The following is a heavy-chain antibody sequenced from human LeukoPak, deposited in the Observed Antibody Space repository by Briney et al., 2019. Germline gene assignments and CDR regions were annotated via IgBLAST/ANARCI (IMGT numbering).Heavy chain of an antibody. V-gene: IGHV3-23*01. CDR2: ITTSDGNT. D-gene: IGHD2-8*01. CDR1: GFTFSSYT. Sequence: GGSLRLSCAASGFTFSSYTMSWVRQAPGKGLEWVSTITTSDGNTYYADSVKGRFTVSRDNSKNTLYLQMNSLRAEDTAVYYCAKDNGPPGYWGQGTLVTVSS. J-gene: IGHJ4*02. CDR3: AKDNGPPGY.